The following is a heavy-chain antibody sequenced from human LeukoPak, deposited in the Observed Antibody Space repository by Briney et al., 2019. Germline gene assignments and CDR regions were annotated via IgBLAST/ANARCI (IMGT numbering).Heavy chain of an antibody. V-gene: IGHV1-24*01. D-gene: IGHD2/OR15-2a*01. Sequence: ASVKVSCKVSGYTLTELSMHWVRQAPGKGLEWMGGFDPEDGETIYAQKFQGRVTMTEDTSTDTAYMELSCLRSEDTAVYYCATAVLSMTGLDYFDYWGQGTLVTVSS. J-gene: IGHJ4*02. CDR1: GYTLTELS. CDR3: ATAVLSMTGLDYFDY. CDR2: FDPEDGET.